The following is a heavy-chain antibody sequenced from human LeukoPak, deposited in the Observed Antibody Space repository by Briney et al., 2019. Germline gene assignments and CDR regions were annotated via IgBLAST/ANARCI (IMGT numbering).Heavy chain of an antibody. CDR2: IYSGGST. CDR1: GFTVSSNY. D-gene: IGHD2-2*01. J-gene: IGHJ4*02. V-gene: IGHV3-53*01. CDR3: ATVVVGLYYFDY. Sequence: GGSLRLSCAVSGFTVSSNYMSWVRQAPGKGLEWVSVIYSGGSTYYADSVKGRFTISRDNSKNTLYLQMNSLRAEDTAVYYCATVVVGLYYFDYWGQGTLVTVSS.